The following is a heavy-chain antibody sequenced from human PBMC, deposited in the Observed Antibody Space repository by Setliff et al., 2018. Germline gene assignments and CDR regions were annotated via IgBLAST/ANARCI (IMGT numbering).Heavy chain of an antibody. D-gene: IGHD4-17*01. CDR1: SGSIGIHY. CDR3: ARAPPSVPYGDYGPRQYFDL. CDR2: VFHTGST. V-gene: IGHV4-59*11. J-gene: IGHJ2*01. Sequence: PSETLSLTCIVSSGSIGIHYWNWMRQPPGKGLEWMGHVFHTGSTKYNPSLRSRVTISVDTSENYFSLRLTSVTAADTAVYYCARAPPSVPYGDYGPRQYFDLWGRGSLVTVSS.